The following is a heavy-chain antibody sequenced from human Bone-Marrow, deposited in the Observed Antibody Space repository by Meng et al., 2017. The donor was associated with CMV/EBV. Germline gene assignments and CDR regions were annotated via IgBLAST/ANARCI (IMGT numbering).Heavy chain of an antibody. J-gene: IGHJ4*02. CDR3: ARDCSHYYYCGSGLPDY. D-gene: IGHD3-10*01. Sequence: YTFTSYYMHWVRQAPGQGLEWMGIINPSGGSTSYAQKFQGRVTMTRDTSTSTVYMELSSLRSEDTAVYYCARDCSHYYYCGSGLPDYWGQGTLVTVSS. CDR2: INPSGGST. CDR1: YTFTSYY. V-gene: IGHV1-46*01.